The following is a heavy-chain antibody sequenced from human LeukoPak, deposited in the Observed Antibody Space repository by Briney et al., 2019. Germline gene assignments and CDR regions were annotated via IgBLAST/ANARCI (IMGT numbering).Heavy chain of an antibody. CDR1: GFTFSSYG. J-gene: IGHJ4*02. CDR3: AKESLRIAALAY. D-gene: IGHD6-6*01. V-gene: IGHV3-30*18. Sequence: GGSLRLSCAASGFTFSSYGMHWVRQAPGKGLEWVAVISYDGSNKYYADSVKGRFTISRDNSTNTLYLQMNSLRAEDTAVYYCAKESLRIAALAYWGQGTLVTVSS. CDR2: ISYDGSNK.